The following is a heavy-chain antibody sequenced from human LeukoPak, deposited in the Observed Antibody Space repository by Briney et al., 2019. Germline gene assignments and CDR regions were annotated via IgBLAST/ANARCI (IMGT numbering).Heavy chain of an antibody. J-gene: IGHJ4*02. CDR1: GGSFSGYY. CDR3: ARERAYYDYVWGSYRYLPILDY. D-gene: IGHD3-16*02. CDR2: INHRGST. Sequence: SETLSLTCAVYGGSFSGYYWSWIRQPPGKGLEWIGEINHRGSTNYNPSLKSRVTISVDTSKNQFSLKLSSVTAADTAVYYCARERAYYDYVWGSYRYLPILDYWGQGTLVTVSS. V-gene: IGHV4-34*01.